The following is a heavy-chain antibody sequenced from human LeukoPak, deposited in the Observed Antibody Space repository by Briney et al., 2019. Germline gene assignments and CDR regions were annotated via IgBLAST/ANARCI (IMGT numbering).Heavy chain of an antibody. V-gene: IGHV4-39*01. D-gene: IGHD6-19*01. J-gene: IGHJ3*02. CDR1: GGSISSSSYY. CDR3: ARHKSDYSGWYPDAFDI. Sequence: PSETLSLTCTVSGGSISSSSYYWGWIRQPPGKGLEWIGSIYYSGSTYYNPSLKSRVTISVDTSKNQFSLKLSSVTAADTAVYYCARHKSDYSGWYPDAFDIWGQGTMVTVSS. CDR2: IYYSGST.